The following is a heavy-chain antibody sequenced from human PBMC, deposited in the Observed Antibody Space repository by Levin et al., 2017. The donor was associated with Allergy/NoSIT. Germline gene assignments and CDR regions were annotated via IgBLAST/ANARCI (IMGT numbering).Heavy chain of an antibody. D-gene: IGHD6-19*01. J-gene: IGHJ5*02. V-gene: IGHV4-34*01. CDR2: INHSGST. CDR1: GGSFSGYY. CDR3: ARRYSSGWYQGWFDP. Sequence: GSLRLSCAVYGGSFSGYYWSWIRQPPGKGLEWIGEINHSGSTNYNPSLKSRVTISVDTSKNQFSLKLSSVTAADTAVYYCARRYSSGWYQGWFDPWGQGTLVTVSS.